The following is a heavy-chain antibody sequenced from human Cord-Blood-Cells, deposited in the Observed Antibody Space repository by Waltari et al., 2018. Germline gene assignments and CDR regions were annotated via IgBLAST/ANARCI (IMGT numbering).Heavy chain of an antibody. D-gene: IGHD2-2*01. CDR3: AREDVVVPAAREREEDAFDI. J-gene: IGHJ3*02. CDR1: GYTFTSYG. CDR2: ISAYKGNK. Sequence: QVQLVQSGAEVKKPGASVKVSCKASGYTFTSYGISWVRQAPGQGHEWMGWISAYKGNKNYAQELQGRVTMNTDTSTSTAYMGLRSMRSDDTAVYYCAREDVVVPAAREREEDAFDIWGQGTMVTVSS. V-gene: IGHV1-18*04.